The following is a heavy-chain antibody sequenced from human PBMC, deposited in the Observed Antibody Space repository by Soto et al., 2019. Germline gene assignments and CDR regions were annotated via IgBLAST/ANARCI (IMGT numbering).Heavy chain of an antibody. CDR1: GGSINNSSFY. D-gene: IGHD3-10*01. CDR2: IYYSGSA. J-gene: IGHJ4*02. CDR3: ARRPLVRGIIPYYFDS. V-gene: IGHV4-39*01. Sequence: QLQLQESGPGLVKPSETLSLTCTVSGGSINNSSFYWGWVRQPPGKRLEWIGSIYYSGSAYYNPSLNSRLPISVDTSKNQFSLNLSSVTAADTAVYFCARRPLVRGIIPYYFDSWGQGTLVTVSS.